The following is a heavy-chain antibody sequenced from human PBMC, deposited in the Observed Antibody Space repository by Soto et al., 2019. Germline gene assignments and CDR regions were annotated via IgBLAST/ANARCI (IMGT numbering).Heavy chain of an antibody. V-gene: IGHV5-51*01. CDR3: ARQGSNGAYYYYGMDV. Sequence: LWASLKISCQASGYTFSSNWIGWVRQMPGKGLEGMGIIYPGDSDTIYSPSFQGQVTFSVDKSTSTAYLQWSSLKASDTAMYYCARQGSNGAYYYYGMDVWGQGTTVTVSS. D-gene: IGHD2-8*01. CDR2: IYPGDSDT. CDR1: GYTFSSNW. J-gene: IGHJ6*02.